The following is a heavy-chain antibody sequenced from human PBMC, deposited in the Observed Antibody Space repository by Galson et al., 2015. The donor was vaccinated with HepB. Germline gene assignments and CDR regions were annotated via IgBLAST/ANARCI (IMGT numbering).Heavy chain of an antibody. J-gene: IGHJ4*02. D-gene: IGHD2-8*02. V-gene: IGHV1-69*13. CDR2: TIPIFDTT. CDR1: GGTFSSYA. CDR3: ARAALRLYCPGGIGSFAFDY. Sequence: SVKVSCKASGGTFSSYAISWVRQAPGRGLEWMGGTIPIFDTTNYAQKFQGRVTITADESTNTAYMELSGLRSEDTAVYYCARAALRLYCPGGIGSFAFDYWGQGTLVTVSS.